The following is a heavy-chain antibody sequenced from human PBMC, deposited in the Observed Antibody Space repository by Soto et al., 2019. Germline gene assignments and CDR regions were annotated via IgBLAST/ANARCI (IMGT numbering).Heavy chain of an antibody. CDR1: GAPITTTKW. Sequence: QVQLQESGPGLVKPSETLSLTCTVSGAPITTTKWWAWVRLPPGKGLEWIGELSRGDERSSNPSLEGRFTMALDKSDNHFSLKLTSVTAADPAIYYGATPTSSYTGGVWGRGPWVTVSS. J-gene: IGHJ4*01. CDR2: LSRGDER. V-gene: IGHV4-4*02. CDR3: ATPTSSYTGGV. D-gene: IGHD2-2*01.